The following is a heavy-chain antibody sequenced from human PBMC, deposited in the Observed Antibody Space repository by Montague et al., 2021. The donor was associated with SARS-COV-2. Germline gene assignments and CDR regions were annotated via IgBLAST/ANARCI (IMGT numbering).Heavy chain of an antibody. CDR3: ARGSYGSAAGIQT. Sequence: SETLSLTCTVSGVSFTNNYWTWIRQPPTKGLEFLGRIFPSGSTTYNPSLKGRLTMSRDSAKNEFYLRLTSVTAADTAVYYCARGSYGSAAGIQTWGQGTPVAVSS. J-gene: IGHJ5*02. CDR1: GVSFTNNY. V-gene: IGHV4-4*07. D-gene: IGHD3-10*01. CDR2: IFPSGST.